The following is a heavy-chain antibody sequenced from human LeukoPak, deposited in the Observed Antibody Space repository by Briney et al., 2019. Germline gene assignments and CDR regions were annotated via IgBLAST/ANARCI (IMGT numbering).Heavy chain of an antibody. V-gene: IGHV3-33*01. J-gene: IGHJ3*02. CDR1: GFTFSSYG. CDR3: AREKHSSTIVGAADAFDI. Sequence: PGGSLRLSCAASGFTFSSYGMHRVRQAPGKGLEWVALIWYDGSNEDYADSVKGRFTISRDNSKNTLYLQMNSLRAEDTAVYYCAREKHSSTIVGAADAFDIWGQGTMVTVSS. CDR2: IWYDGSNE. D-gene: IGHD1-26*01.